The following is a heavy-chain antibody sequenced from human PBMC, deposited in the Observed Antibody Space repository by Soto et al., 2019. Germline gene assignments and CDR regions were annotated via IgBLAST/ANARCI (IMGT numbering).Heavy chain of an antibody. Sequence: EVQLVESGGGLAQPGGSLRLSCVASGFSFSDYEMNWVRQAPGNGLEWVAYISSGGSTIHYADSVRGRFTVSRDNARNSLYLQMNTLSVEDTALYYCARDRAAGGYWGQGTLVTVSS. CDR2: ISSGGSTI. CDR1: GFSFSDYE. CDR3: ARDRAAGGY. V-gene: IGHV3-48*03. D-gene: IGHD6-13*01. J-gene: IGHJ4*02.